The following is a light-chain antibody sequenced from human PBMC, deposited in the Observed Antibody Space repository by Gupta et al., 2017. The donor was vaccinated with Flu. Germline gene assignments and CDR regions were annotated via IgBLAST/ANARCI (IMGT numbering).Light chain of an antibody. V-gene: IGLV1-40*01. J-gene: IGLJ1*01. CDR1: SSNSGGGFD. Sequence: QSVLTQPPSVSGAPGQRVTILCTGGSSNSGGGFDVHWYQQLPGAAPELLVSRNNIRPSGVPDRFSGSKSATSASLTITGLQAEDEADYYCQSYDTSLSAKYVFGTGTKVTVL. CDR3: QSYDTSLSAKYV. CDR2: RNN.